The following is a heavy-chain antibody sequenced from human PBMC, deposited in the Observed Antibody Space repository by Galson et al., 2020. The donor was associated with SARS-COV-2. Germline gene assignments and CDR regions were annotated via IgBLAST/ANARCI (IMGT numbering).Heavy chain of an antibody. D-gene: IGHD5-18*01. Sequence: ASVKVSCKASGYTFTSYDINWVRQATRQGLEWMGWMNPNSGNTGYAQKFQGRVTMTRNTSISTAYMELSSLRSEDTAVYYCARDFPSYGYYYYGMDVWGQGTTVTVSS. CDR1: GYTFTSYD. V-gene: IGHV1-8*01. CDR2: MNPNSGNT. CDR3: ARDFPSYGYYYYGMDV. J-gene: IGHJ6*02.